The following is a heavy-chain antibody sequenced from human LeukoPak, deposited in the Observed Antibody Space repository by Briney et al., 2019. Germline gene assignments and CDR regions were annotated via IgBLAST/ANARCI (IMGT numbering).Heavy chain of an antibody. Sequence: GGSLRLSCAASGFTFSSYWMHWVRQAPGKGLVWVSRINSDGSNTIYADSVKGRFTFSRDNAKNTLYLQMNSLRAEDTAVYYCSRGGDYNAFDIWGQGTMVTVSS. CDR3: SRGGDYNAFDI. J-gene: IGHJ3*02. CDR1: GFTFSSYW. V-gene: IGHV3-74*01. CDR2: INSDGSNT. D-gene: IGHD3-3*01.